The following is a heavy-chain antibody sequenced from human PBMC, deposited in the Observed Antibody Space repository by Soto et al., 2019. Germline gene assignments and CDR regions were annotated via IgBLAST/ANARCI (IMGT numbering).Heavy chain of an antibody. D-gene: IGHD5-12*01. CDR2: ISGSGGST. J-gene: IGHJ4*02. V-gene: IGHV3-23*01. CDR1: GFTFDSYA. CDR3: AKYSGVRLPDHFDY. Sequence: GGSLRLSCAASGFTFDSYAMSWVRQAPGKGLEWVSGISGSGGSTYYADTAKGRFTISGDNSKNTLYVQMNSLRAEDPAVYYCAKYSGVRLPDHFDYWGQGTLVTVSS.